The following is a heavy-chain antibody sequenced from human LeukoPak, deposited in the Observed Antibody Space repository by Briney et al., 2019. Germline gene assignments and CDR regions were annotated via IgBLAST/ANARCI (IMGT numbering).Heavy chain of an antibody. Sequence: ASVRVSFKTSGYGFTDYYIHWGRRAPGQGVEWMGWINTKTGRTSSSRKFQGRVTVTRDPSITTVYMDMAWLTSDDTAIYFCARADFIDAGPYLIGPWGQGTLVTVSS. V-gene: IGHV1-2*02. CDR1: GYGFTDYY. CDR3: ARADFIDAGPYLIGP. CDR2: INTKTGRT. J-gene: IGHJ5*02. D-gene: IGHD3-3*01.